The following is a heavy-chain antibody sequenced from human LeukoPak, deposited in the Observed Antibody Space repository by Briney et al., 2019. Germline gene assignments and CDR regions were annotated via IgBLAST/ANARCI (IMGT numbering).Heavy chain of an antibody. V-gene: IGHV3-30*02. D-gene: IGHD6-19*01. J-gene: IGHJ4*02. Sequence: PGGSLRLSCAASGFTFSSYDMHWVRQAPGKGLEWVAFIRYDGSYKYYADSVKGRFTISRDSSRNTLYLQMNSLRAEDTAVYYCAKFDTDLAEGPFDYWGQGTLVTVSS. CDR1: GFTFSSYD. CDR3: AKFDTDLAEGPFDY. CDR2: IRYDGSYK.